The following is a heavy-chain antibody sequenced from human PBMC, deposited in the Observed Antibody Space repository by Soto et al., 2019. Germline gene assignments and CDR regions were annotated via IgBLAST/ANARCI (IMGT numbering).Heavy chain of an antibody. Sequence: SETLSLTCTVSGGSISDSSYFWDWIRQPPGKGLEWIGNIYYSGSTYYNLSLKSRVTISVDTSKNQFSLKLSSVTAADTAVYYCARRGVSSYYSNYWGLGTLSPSPQ. D-gene: IGHD2-15*01. CDR2: IYYSGST. J-gene: IGHJ4*02. CDR1: GGSISDSSYF. CDR3: ARRGVSSYYSNY. V-gene: IGHV4-39*01.